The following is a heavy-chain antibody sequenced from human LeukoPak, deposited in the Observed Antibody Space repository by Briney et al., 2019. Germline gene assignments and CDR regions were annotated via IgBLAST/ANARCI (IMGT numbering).Heavy chain of an antibody. D-gene: IGHD3-22*01. CDR1: GCIFLSYA. V-gene: IGHV1-69*04. Sequence: SVKDSFKDSGCIFLSYALSWVRQAPGQGLEWMGRIIPILGIANYAQKFQGRVTITADKSTSTAYMELSSLRSEDTAVYYCASAHISEDYDSSGYPFYYWGQGTLVTVSS. CDR3: ASAHISEDYDSSGYPFYY. CDR2: IIPILGIA. J-gene: IGHJ4*02.